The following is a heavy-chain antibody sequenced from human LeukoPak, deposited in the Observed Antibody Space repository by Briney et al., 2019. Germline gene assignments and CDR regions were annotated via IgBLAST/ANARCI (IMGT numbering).Heavy chain of an antibody. CDR3: ARDLDYYDSSGYSSFGY. Sequence: ASVKVSCKASGFTFTGYYMHWVRQAPGQGLEWMGWINPNSGGTNYAQKFQGRVTMTRDTSISTAYMELSRLRSDDTAVYYCARDLDYYDSSGYSSFGYWGQGTLVTVSS. V-gene: IGHV1-2*02. CDR1: GFTFTGYY. CDR2: INPNSGGT. J-gene: IGHJ4*02. D-gene: IGHD3-22*01.